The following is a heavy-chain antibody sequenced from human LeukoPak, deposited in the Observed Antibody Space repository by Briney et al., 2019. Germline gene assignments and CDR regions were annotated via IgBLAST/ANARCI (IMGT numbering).Heavy chain of an antibody. CDR1: GGSISSYY. CDR2: IYYSGST. D-gene: IGHD3-9*01. V-gene: IGHV4-59*01. CDR3: ARGMEDVRYFDWLFFGWFDP. J-gene: IGHJ5*02. Sequence: SETLSLTCTVSGGSISSYYWSWIRQPPGKGLEWIGYIYYSGSTNYNPSLKSRVTISVDTSKNQFSLKLSSVTAADTAVYYCARGMEDVRYFDWLFFGWFDPWGQGTLVTVSS.